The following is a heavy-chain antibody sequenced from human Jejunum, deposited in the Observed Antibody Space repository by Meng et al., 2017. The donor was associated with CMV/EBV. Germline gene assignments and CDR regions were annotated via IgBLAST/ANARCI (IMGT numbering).Heavy chain of an antibody. CDR1: Y. CDR2: IFNSGRT. V-gene: IGHV4-39*07. J-gene: IGHJ5*02. D-gene: IGHD4-17*01. CDR3: ARDHTTMINDAGLGYFRLDP. Sequence: YCAGIRQPRGGGLEWIGNIFNSGRTSYNSSLKSRVTMSIDTSKNQFSLKLRSVTAADTAVYYCARDHTTMINDAGLGYFRLDPWGQGARVTVSS.